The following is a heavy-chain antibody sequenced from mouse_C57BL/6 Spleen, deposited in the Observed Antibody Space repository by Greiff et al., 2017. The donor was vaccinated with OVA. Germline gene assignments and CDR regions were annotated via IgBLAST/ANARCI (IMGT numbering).Heavy chain of an antibody. CDR3: TRRGDWYFDV. CDR2: LRNKANNHAT. J-gene: IGHJ1*03. CDR1: GFTFSDAW. Sequence: EVKLQESGGGLVQPGGSMKLSCAASGFTFSDAWMDWVRQSPEKGFEWVAELRNKANNHATYYAESVKGRFTISRDDSKSSGYLQMNSVRAEDTGIYYCTRRGDWYFDVWGTGTTVTVSS. V-gene: IGHV6-6*01.